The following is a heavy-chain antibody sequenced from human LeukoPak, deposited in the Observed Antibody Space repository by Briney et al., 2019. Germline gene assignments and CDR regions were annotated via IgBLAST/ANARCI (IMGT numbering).Heavy chain of an antibody. CDR1: GFTFSSYG. V-gene: IGHV3-30*18. CDR2: ISYDGSNK. D-gene: IGHD6-19*01. J-gene: IGHJ4*02. Sequence: GGSLRLSCAASGFTFSSYGMHWVRQAPGKGLEGVAVISYDGSNKYYADSVKGRFTISRDNSKNTLYLQMNSLRAEDTAVYYCAKDHSGWYIDYWGQGTLVTVSS. CDR3: AKDHSGWYIDY.